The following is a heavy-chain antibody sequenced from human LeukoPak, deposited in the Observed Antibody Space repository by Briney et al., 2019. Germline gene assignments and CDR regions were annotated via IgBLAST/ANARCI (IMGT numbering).Heavy chain of an antibody. J-gene: IGHJ4*02. Sequence: GGSLRLSCAASGFTFSSYGMHWVRQAPGKGLEWVAVIWYDGSNKYYADSVKGRFTISIDNSKNTLYLQMNSLRAEDTAVYYCARDAKEVSSGWYPGYYFDYWGQGTLVTVSS. D-gene: IGHD6-19*01. CDR1: GFTFSSYG. CDR3: ARDAKEVSSGWYPGYYFDY. CDR2: IWYDGSNK. V-gene: IGHV3-33*01.